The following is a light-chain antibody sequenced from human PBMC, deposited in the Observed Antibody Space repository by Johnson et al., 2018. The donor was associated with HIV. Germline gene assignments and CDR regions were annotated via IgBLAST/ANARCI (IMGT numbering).Light chain of an antibody. CDR2: EDY. Sequence: QSLLTQPPSVSAAPGQRVNISCSGHSSNIENYFVSWYQQLPGAAPRLLIYEDYKRPSGIPDRFSGSKSGASATLGITGLHTGDEADYYCGVWDASLSPHYVFGTGTTITVL. CDR3: GVWDASLSPHYV. J-gene: IGLJ1*01. CDR1: SSNIENYF. V-gene: IGLV1-51*02.